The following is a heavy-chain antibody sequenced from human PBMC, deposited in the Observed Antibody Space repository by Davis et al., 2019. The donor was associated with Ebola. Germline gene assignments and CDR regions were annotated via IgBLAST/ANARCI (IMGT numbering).Heavy chain of an antibody. J-gene: IGHJ4*02. V-gene: IGHV3-15*01. CDR3: TTGNCCDPDNTDDH. CDR2: IKSKTNGGTT. CDR1: GFTFSNGW. D-gene: IGHD1-1*01. Sequence: GESLKISCAVSGFTFSNGWMSWVRQAPGKGLEWVGRIKSKTNGGTTDYAAPVKGRFTISRDDSKNTVFLQMNSLKIEDTAVYYCTTGNCCDPDNTDDHWGQGTLVTVSS.